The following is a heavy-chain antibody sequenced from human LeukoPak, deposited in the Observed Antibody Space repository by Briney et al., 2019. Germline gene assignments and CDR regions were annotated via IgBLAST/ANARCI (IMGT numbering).Heavy chain of an antibody. D-gene: IGHD6-19*01. V-gene: IGHV3-21*01. CDR2: ISSSSGYI. CDR3: ARDFRSIEVAGHFDY. Sequence: GGSLRLSCAASGFTFSSYSMNWVRQAPGKGLEWVSSISSSSGYIYYADSVKGRLTISRDNAKNSLYLQMNSLRAEDTAVYYCARDFRSIEVAGHFDYWGQGTLVTVSS. CDR1: GFTFSSYS. J-gene: IGHJ4*02.